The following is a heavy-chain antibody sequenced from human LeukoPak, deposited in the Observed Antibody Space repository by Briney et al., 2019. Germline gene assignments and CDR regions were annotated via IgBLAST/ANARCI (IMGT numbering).Heavy chain of an antibody. D-gene: IGHD4-11*01. V-gene: IGHV5-51*01. Sequence: GESLKISCQGSGYSITSDWIGWVRQMPGKGLQWMGIIYPGDSDTRYSPSFQGQVTISADKSISTAYLQWNSLKASDTAMYYCARGFDYDVWGKGTTVTVSS. CDR1: GYSITSDW. CDR2: IYPGDSDT. CDR3: ARGFDYDV. J-gene: IGHJ6*04.